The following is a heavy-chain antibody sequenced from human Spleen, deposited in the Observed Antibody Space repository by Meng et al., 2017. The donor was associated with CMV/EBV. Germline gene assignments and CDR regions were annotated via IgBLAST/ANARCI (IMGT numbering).Heavy chain of an antibody. Sequence: GESLKISCAASGFTFSNYGMHWVRQAPGKGLEWVAFIRYDGSNKYYADSVKGRFTISRDNSKNTLYLQMNSLRAEDTAVYYCAKGYYYDSSGYFYWGQGTLVTVSS. CDR2: IRYDGSNK. CDR1: GFTFSNYG. J-gene: IGHJ4*02. D-gene: IGHD3-22*01. CDR3: AKGYYYDSSGYFY. V-gene: IGHV3-30*02.